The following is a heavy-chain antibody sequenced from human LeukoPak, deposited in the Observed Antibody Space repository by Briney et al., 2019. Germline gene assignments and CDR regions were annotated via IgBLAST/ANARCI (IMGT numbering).Heavy chain of an antibody. V-gene: IGHV4-34*01. Sequence: SETLSLTCAVYGGSFSGYYWSWIRQPPGKGLEWIGEINHSGSTNYNPSLKSRVTISVDTSKNQFSLKLSSVTAADTAVYYCARVPWDYWGQGTLVTVSS. J-gene: IGHJ4*02. CDR3: ARVPWDY. CDR1: GGSFSGYY. CDR2: INHSGST.